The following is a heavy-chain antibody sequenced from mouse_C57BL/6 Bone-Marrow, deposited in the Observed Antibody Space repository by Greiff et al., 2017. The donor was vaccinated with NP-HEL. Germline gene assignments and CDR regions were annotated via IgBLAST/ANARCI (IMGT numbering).Heavy chain of an antibody. D-gene: IGHD1-1*01. J-gene: IGHJ3*01. CDR2: INPNNGGT. CDR1: GYTFTDYN. CDR3: ARLGGYGSSFAWFAY. V-gene: IGHV1-22*01. Sequence: VQLQQSGPEPVKPGASVKMSCKASGYTFTDYNMHWVKQSHGKSLEWIGYINPNNGGTSYNQKFKGKATLTVNKSSSTAYMELRSLTSEDSAVYYCARLGGYGSSFAWFAYWGQGTLVTVSA.